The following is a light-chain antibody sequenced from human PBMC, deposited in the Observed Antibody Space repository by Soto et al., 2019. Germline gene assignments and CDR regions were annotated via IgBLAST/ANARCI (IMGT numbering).Light chain of an antibody. CDR1: QSVSSSY. CDR2: GAS. Sequence: EIVLTQSPGTLSLSPGERATLSCRASQSVSSSYLACYQQKPGQAPRLLIYGASSRATGIPDRFSGSGSGTDFTLTISRLEPEDFAVYYCQQYGSSQITFGQGTRLEIK. V-gene: IGKV3-20*01. CDR3: QQYGSSQIT. J-gene: IGKJ5*01.